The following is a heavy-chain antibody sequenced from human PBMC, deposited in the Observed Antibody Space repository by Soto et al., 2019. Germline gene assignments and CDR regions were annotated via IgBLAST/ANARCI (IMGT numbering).Heavy chain of an antibody. CDR1: GFNFNKYA. V-gene: IGHV3-23*01. D-gene: IGHD6-19*01. CDR2: ISCCGGTA. CDR3: AKADGEQWLLTHLES. J-gene: IGHJ4*02. Sequence: EVQLLESGGDLVRPGESLRLSCAASGFNFNKYAMSWVRQAPGEGLEWVSGISCCGGTASYADSVKGRFTIARDDSKNTMFLHMNSLRVEDTAEYYCAKADGEQWLLTHLESWGRGTLVTVS.